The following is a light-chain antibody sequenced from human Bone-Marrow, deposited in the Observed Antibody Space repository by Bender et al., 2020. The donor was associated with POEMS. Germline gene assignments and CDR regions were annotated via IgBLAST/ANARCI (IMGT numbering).Light chain of an antibody. CDR3: AVWDDSLNGWV. CDR2: GNS. CDR1: SSNIGSNT. V-gene: IGLV1-44*01. J-gene: IGLJ3*02. Sequence: QSVLTQPPSASGTPGQRVTISCSGSSSNIGSNTVIWYQQLPGTAPKLLIYGNSQRPSGVPDRFSGSKSGTSASLAISGLQSEDEADYYCAVWDDSLNGWVFGGGTKLTVL.